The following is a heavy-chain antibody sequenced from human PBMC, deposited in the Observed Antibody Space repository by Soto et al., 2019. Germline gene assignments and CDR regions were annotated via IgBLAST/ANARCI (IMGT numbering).Heavy chain of an antibody. V-gene: IGHV3-23*01. J-gene: IGHJ4*02. Sequence: GGSLRLSCAASGFTFKNYAMTWVRQAPGKGLEWVSLIYGSGGSTDYADSVKGRFTISRDNSKNMLYVQMNNLRDEDTAVYYCARKDVAFDYWGQGIPVTVSS. CDR2: IYGSGGST. CDR1: GFTFKNYA. CDR3: ARKDVAFDY. D-gene: IGHD5-12*01.